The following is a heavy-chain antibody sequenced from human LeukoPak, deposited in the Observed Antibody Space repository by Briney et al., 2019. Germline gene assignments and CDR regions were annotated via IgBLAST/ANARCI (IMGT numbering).Heavy chain of an antibody. CDR3: ARSVTASPYYYYYMDV. D-gene: IGHD2-21*02. CDR1: GYTFTSYD. Sequence: GASVKVSCKASGYTFTSYDINWVRQATGQGLEWMGWMNPNSGNTGYAQKFQGRVTMTRNTSISTAYMELSSLRSEDTAVYYCARSVTASPYYYYYMDVWGKGTTVTVSS. V-gene: IGHV1-8*01. CDR2: MNPNSGNT. J-gene: IGHJ6*03.